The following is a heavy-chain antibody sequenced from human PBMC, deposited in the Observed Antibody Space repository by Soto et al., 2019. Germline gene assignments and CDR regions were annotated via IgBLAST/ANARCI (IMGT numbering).Heavy chain of an antibody. D-gene: IGHD2-2*01. CDR1: GGTFSSYT. V-gene: IGHV1-69*02. J-gene: IGHJ5*02. Sequence: QVQLVQSGAEVKKPGSSVKVSCKASGGTFSSYTISWVRQAPGQGLEWMGRIIPILGIANYAQKFQGRVTITADTSTCAAYMELSSLGSEDTAVYYCASLGGHCSSTSCYPTAGWFDPWGQGTLVTVSS. CDR3: ASLGGHCSSTSCYPTAGWFDP. CDR2: IIPILGIA.